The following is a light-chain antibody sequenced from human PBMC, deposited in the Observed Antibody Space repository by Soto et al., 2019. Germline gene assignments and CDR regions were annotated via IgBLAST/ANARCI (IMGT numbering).Light chain of an antibody. J-gene: IGLJ2*01. CDR2: DVT. CDR1: SSDVGAYNY. Sequence: QSALTQPASVSGSPGQSITISCTGTSSDVGAYNYVSWYQQHPGKAPKLMICDVTNRPSGVSSRFSGSKSGNTASLTISGLQAEDEADYYCSSYTRSTTLVVFGGGTKLTVL. CDR3: SSYTRSTTLVV. V-gene: IGLV2-14*01.